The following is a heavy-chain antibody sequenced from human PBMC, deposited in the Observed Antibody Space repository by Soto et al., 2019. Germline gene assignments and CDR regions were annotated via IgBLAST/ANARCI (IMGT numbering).Heavy chain of an antibody. Sequence: GGSLRLSCEASGFSFSRFAMNWVRQAPGRGLEWVSYISDDGASIYYADSLKGRFTISRDNAKNSLSLQMNNLRAEDTAVYYCARENSVQAWLHHFDHWGLGTLVTVSS. CDR1: GFSFSRFA. J-gene: IGHJ4*02. CDR2: ISDDGASI. D-gene: IGHD5-18*01. V-gene: IGHV3-48*03. CDR3: ARENSVQAWLHHFDH.